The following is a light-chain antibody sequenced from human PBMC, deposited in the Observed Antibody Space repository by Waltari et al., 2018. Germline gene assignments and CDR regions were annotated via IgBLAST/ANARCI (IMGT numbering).Light chain of an antibody. V-gene: IGLV1-44*01. CDR2: SDN. CDR1: SSNIGSNT. CDR3: AAWDDSLNGPV. Sequence: QSVLTQSPSASGTPGQRVTISCSGSSSNIGSNTVNWYQQLPGTAPKLLIYSDNPRPSGGPDRVSGSKSGTSASLAISGLHSEDEADYYCAAWDDSLNGPVFGGGTKLTVL. J-gene: IGLJ3*02.